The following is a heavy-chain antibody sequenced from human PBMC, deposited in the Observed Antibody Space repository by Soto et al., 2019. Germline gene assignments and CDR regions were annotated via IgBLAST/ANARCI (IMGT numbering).Heavy chain of an antibody. J-gene: IGHJ6*01. V-gene: IGHV4-59*01. CDR3: TRSPHNDPKVSYHGMDV. Sequence: VAGGSRISFGGSWIRQTTGRGLEWIGYFSNSGRTNYNPSLKNRVSISADTSKSQFSLELTSVTAADTAMYFFTRSPHNDPKVSYHGMDVCGQ. CDR1: GGSRISFG. CDR2: FSNSGRT. D-gene: IGHD3-16*01.